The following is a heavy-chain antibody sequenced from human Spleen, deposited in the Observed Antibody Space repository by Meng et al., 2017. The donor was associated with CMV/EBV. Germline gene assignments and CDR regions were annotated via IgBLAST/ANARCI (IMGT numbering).Heavy chain of an antibody. CDR3: AKGGFFYYGMDV. Sequence: LSLTCAASGFTFDDYAMHWVRQAPGKGLEWVSGISWNSGVIGYADSVKGRFTISRDNAKNSLYLQMNSLRPEDMALYYCAKGGFFYYGMDVWGQGTTVTVSS. V-gene: IGHV3-9*03. CDR1: GFTFDDYA. J-gene: IGHJ6*02. D-gene: IGHD3-10*01. CDR2: ISWNSGVI.